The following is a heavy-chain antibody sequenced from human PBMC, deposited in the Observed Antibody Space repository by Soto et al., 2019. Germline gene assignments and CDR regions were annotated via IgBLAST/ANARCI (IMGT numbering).Heavy chain of an antibody. CDR3: ARGSSWIQLWTVRYNWFDP. D-gene: IGHD5-18*01. CDR2: INHSGST. J-gene: IGHJ5*02. V-gene: IGHV4-34*01. Sequence: SETLSLTCAVYGGSFSGYYWSWIRQPPGKGLEWIGEINHSGSTNYNPSLKSRVTISVDTSKNQFSLKLSSVTAADTAVYYCARGSSWIQLWTVRYNWFDPWGQGTLVTVSS. CDR1: GGSFSGYY.